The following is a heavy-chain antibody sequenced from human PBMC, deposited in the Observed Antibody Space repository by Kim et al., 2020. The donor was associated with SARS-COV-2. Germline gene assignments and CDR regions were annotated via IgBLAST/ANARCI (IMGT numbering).Heavy chain of an antibody. CDR1: GYTFTSYA. V-gene: IGHV7-4-1*02. D-gene: IGHD3-22*01. CDR2: INTNTGNP. Sequence: ASVKVSCKASGYTFTSYAMNWVRQAPGQGLEWMGWINTNTGNPTYAQGFTGRFVFSLDTSVSTAYLQISSLKAEDTAVYYCARDTLGYYDSSGLGYWGQGTLVTVSS. J-gene: IGHJ4*02. CDR3: ARDTLGYYDSSGLGY.